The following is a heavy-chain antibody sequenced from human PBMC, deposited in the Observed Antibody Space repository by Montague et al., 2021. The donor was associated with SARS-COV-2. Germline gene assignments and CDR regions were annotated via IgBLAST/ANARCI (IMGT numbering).Heavy chain of an antibody. D-gene: IGHD3-22*01. CDR3: ARHGEIRIAMIVVVIGYFDY. V-gene: IGHV4-39*01. CDR2: IYYSGST. CDR1: GGSISSSSYY. Sequence: SETLSLTCTVSGGSISSSSYYWGWIRQPPGKGLEWIGSIYYSGSTYYNPSLKSRVTISVDTSKNQFSLKLSSVTAADTAVYYCARHGEIRIAMIVVVIGYFDYWGQGTLVTVSS. J-gene: IGHJ4*02.